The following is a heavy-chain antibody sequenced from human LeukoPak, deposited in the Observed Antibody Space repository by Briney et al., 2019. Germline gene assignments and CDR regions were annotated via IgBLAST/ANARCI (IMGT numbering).Heavy chain of an antibody. V-gene: IGHV3-9*01. J-gene: IGHJ6*03. CDR2: ISWNSGSI. Sequence: PGGSLRLSCAASGFTFDDYAMHWVRQAPGKGLEWVSGISWNSGSIGYADSVKGRFPISRDNAKNSLYLQMNSLRAEDTALYYCAKDMGEMVYYMDVWGKGTTVTVSS. CDR1: GFTFDDYA. CDR3: AKDMGEMVYYMDV. D-gene: IGHD3-16*01.